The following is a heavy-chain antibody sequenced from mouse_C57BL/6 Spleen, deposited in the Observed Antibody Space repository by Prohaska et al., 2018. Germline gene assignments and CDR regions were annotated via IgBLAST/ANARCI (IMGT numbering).Heavy chain of an antibody. Sequence: HGKSLEWIGDINPNNGGTIYNQKFKGKATLTVDKSSSTAYMELRSLTSEDTAVYYCARSHYSNFYFDYWGQGTTLTVSS. D-gene: IGHD2-5*01. J-gene: IGHJ2*01. CDR3: ARSHYSNFYFDY. V-gene: IGHV1-18*01. CDR2: INPNNGGT.